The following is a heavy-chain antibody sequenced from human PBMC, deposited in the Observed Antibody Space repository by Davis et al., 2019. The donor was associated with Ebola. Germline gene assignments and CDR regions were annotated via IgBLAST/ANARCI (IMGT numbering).Heavy chain of an antibody. D-gene: IGHD3-3*01. CDR2: ISGRGNGDGP. CDR1: GFTFSDCA. Sequence: GESLKISCAASGFTFSDCAMSWVRQVPGKGLEWVSGISGRGNGDGPYYADSMEGRFTLSRDNSKNTLYLQMNSLRAEDTAVYYCAKDMPPFYDFWSGYLDYWGQGTLVTVSS. V-gene: IGHV3-23*01. CDR3: AKDMPPFYDFWSGYLDY. J-gene: IGHJ4*02.